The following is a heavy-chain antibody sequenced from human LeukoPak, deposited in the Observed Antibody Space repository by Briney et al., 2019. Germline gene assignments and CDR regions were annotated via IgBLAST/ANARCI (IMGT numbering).Heavy chain of an antibody. V-gene: IGHV3-23*01. J-gene: IGHJ5*02. CDR3: AKDRGITMVRGAPDWFDP. CDR2: ISGSGGST. D-gene: IGHD3-10*01. CDR1: GFTFSSYA. Sequence: GGSLRLSCAASGFTFSSYAMSWVRRAPGKGLEWVSAISGSGGSTYYADSVKGRFTISRDNSKNTLYLQMNSLRAEDTAVYYCAKDRGITMVRGAPDWFDPWGQGILVTVSS.